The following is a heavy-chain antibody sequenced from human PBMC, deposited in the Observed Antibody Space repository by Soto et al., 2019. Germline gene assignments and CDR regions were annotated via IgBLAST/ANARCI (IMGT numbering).Heavy chain of an antibody. CDR2: INSDGSVS. Sequence: EVQLVESGGGLVQPGGSLRLSCAASGFTFSNYWMYWVRQAPGKGLEWVSRINSDGSVSSYADSVKGRLTISRDNVKNTLYLQMDSLRAEDTAVYHCARGDCVGGTCYSLAGSFYYYMDVWGKGTTVTVFS. CDR1: GFTFSNYW. D-gene: IGHD2-15*01. V-gene: IGHV3-74*02. J-gene: IGHJ6*03. CDR3: ARGDCVGGTCYSLAGSFYYYMDV.